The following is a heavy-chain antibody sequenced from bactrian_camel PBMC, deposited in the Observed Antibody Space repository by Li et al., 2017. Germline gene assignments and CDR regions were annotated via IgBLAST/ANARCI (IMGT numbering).Heavy chain of an antibody. V-gene: IGHV3S53*01. CDR1: GYTYNRPC. CDR3: AARWPSSANCDSDLHEYNY. D-gene: IGHD8*01. J-gene: IGHJ4*01. Sequence: HVQLVESGGGSVQAGESLRLSCANSGYTYNRPCKGWFRQAPGKEREGVATIVTDGSTRYADSVKGRFTISKDNAKNTLNLQMNSLKPEDTAIYFCAARWPSSANCDSDLHEYNYWGQGTQVTVS. CDR2: IVTDGST.